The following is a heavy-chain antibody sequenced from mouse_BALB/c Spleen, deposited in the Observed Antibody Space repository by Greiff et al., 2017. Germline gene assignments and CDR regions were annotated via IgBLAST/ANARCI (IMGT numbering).Heavy chain of an antibody. V-gene: IGHV5-6-3*01. Sequence: EVHLVESGGGLVQPGGSLKLSCAASGFTFSSYGMSWVRQTPDKRLELVATINSNGGSTYYPDSVKGRFTISRDNAKNTLYLQMSSLKSEDTAMYYCARGLLYAMDYWGQGTSVTVSS. CDR1: GFTFSSYG. CDR2: INSNGGST. CDR3: ARGLLYAMDY. D-gene: IGHD2-3*01. J-gene: IGHJ4*01.